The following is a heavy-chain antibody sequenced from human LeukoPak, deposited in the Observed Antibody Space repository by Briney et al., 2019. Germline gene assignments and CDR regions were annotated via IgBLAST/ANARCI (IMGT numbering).Heavy chain of an antibody. V-gene: IGHV4-30-4*08. CDR1: GGSISSGDYY. D-gene: IGHD6-13*01. CDR2: IYYSGST. Sequence: SETLSLTCTVSGGSISSGDYYWSWIRQPPGKGLEWIGYIYYSGSTYYNPSLKSRVTISVDTSKNHFSLKLSSVTAADTAVYYCARRSWPYYFDYWGQGTLVTVSS. CDR3: ARRSWPYYFDY. J-gene: IGHJ4*02.